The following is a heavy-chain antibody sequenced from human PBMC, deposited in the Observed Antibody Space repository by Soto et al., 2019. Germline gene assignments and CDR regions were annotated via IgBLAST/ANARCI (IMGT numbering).Heavy chain of an antibody. Sequence: QVQLVQSGAEVKKPGSSVKVSCKASGGTFSSYAISWARQAPGQGLEWMGGIIPIFGTANYAQKFQGRVTITADESTSTAYMELSSLRSEDTAVYYCARVGQQLVRNRPRFDYWGQGTLVTVSS. CDR3: ARVGQQLVRNRPRFDY. V-gene: IGHV1-69*12. D-gene: IGHD6-13*01. CDR2: IIPIFGTA. J-gene: IGHJ4*02. CDR1: GGTFSSYA.